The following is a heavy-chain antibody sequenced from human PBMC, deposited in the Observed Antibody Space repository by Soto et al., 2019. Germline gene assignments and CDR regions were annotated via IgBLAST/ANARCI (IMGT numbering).Heavy chain of an antibody. CDR3: ARRCTVTTYWYFDL. D-gene: IGHD4-17*01. Sequence: QVQLQESGPGLVKPSETLSLTCTVSGGSISSYYWSWIRQPPGKGLEWIGYNYFSGSTNYNPSLKSRVTISVDTSKNQFSLKLSSISTEETAVYYYARRCTVTTYWYFDLWGRGTLVTVSS. CDR1: GGSISSYY. J-gene: IGHJ2*01. CDR2: NYFSGST. V-gene: IGHV4-59*01.